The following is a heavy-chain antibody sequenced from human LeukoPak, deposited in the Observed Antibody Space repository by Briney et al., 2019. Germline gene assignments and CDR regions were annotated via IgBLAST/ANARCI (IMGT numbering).Heavy chain of an antibody. D-gene: IGHD6-19*01. V-gene: IGHV3-33*06. J-gene: IGHJ1*01. Sequence: GRSLRLSCAASGFTFSNYGMHWVRQAPGKGLEWVAVIWNDGTNKDYVDSVKGRFTISRDNFKNTLYLQMNSLRAEDTAVYYCAKDFEQSTRAEYFHHWGQGTLVTVSS. CDR1: GFTFSNYG. CDR2: IWNDGTNK. CDR3: AKDFEQSTRAEYFHH.